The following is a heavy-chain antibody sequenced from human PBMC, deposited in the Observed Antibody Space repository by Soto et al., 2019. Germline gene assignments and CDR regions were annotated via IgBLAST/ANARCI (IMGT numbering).Heavy chain of an antibody. J-gene: IGHJ4*02. CDR2: IDSGGSRT. CDR1: AFTFSSHT. CDR3: TREVQPGVRREYDY. D-gene: IGHD1-1*01. Sequence: EAHLVESGGGLVKPGGSLRLSCEASAFTFSSHTMNWVRQAPGKGLEWVSSIDSGGSRTFYADTVKGRFTISRDNAKNSLFLQMNSLRAEDTAVYFCTREVQPGVRREYDYWGQGTLVTVSS. V-gene: IGHV3-21*01.